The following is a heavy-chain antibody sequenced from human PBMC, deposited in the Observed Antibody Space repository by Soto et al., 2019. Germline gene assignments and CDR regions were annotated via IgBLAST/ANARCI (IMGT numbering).Heavy chain of an antibody. CDR2: FYYTGDT. Sequence: QVQLQQLGPRLVKPSETLSLTCTVSSGPSRSYNWGWIRQSPSRGLEWIGYFYYTGDTAYNPSLMSRVTISAATCTNNTSLILSSVTAAETPVYYCVRQGIDYLPGLADVWGQGTAVTVSS. D-gene: IGHD1-26*01. CDR3: VRQGIDYLPGLADV. J-gene: IGHJ6*02. V-gene: IGHV4-59*08. CDR1: SGPSRSYN.